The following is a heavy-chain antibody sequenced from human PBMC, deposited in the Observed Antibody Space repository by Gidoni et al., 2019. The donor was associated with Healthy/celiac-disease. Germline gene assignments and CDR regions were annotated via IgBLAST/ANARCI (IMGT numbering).Heavy chain of an antibody. CDR3: ARKQQLVLGYFDY. J-gene: IGHJ4*02. V-gene: IGHV4-39*01. CDR1: GGSINSSSYY. D-gene: IGHD6-13*01. CDR2: IYYSGST. Sequence: QLQLQESGPGLVKPSEPLSLTCTVSGGSINSSSYYWGWIRQPPGKGLEWIGSIYYSGSTYYNPSLKSRVTISVDTSKNQFSLKLSSVTAADTAVYYCARKQQLVLGYFDYWGQGTLVTVSS.